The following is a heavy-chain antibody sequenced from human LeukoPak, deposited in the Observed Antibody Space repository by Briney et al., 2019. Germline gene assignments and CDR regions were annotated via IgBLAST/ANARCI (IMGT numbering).Heavy chain of an antibody. CDR3: ARDSILRYGMDV. CDR2: ISAYNGNT. J-gene: IGHJ6*02. CDR1: GYTFTSYG. V-gene: IGHV1-18*01. Sequence: ASVTVSCKASGYTFTSYGISWVRQAPGQGLEWMGWISAYNGNTNYAQKLQGRVTMTTDTSTSTAHMELRSLRSDDTAVYYCARDSILRYGMDVWGQGTTVTVSS. D-gene: IGHD3-3*01.